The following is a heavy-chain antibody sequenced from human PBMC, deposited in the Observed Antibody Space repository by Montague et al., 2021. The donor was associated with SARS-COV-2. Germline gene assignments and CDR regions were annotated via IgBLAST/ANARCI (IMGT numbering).Heavy chain of an antibody. J-gene: IGHJ4*02. Sequence: SETLSLTCTVSGGSISSYFWSWIRQSPGKGLEWIGYFYHSGGTKYNPSLKSRVTISGDTSKNQFSLKLSSVITADTAVYYCARSGAVPMDWGQGTLVTVSS. D-gene: IGHD3-10*01. V-gene: IGHV4-59*13. CDR3: ARSGAVPMD. CDR1: GGSISSYF. CDR2: FYHSGGT.